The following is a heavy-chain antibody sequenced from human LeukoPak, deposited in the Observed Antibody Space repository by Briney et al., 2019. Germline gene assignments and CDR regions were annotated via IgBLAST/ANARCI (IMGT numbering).Heavy chain of an antibody. V-gene: IGHV3-53*01. D-gene: IGHD2-21*02. Sequence: GGSLRLSCAASGFTVSSNFMSWVRQAPGKGLEWVAVLYSGGTTSYADSVKGRFTISRDNSKNTLYLQMSSLRADDTALYYCVKGRGPAKGDYYNYYYYMDVWGKGTTVTVSS. CDR2: LYSGGTT. J-gene: IGHJ6*03. CDR1: GFTVSSNF. CDR3: VKGRGPAKGDYYNYYYYMDV.